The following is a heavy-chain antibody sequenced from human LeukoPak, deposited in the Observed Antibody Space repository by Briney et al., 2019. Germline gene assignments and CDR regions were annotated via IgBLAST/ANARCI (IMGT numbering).Heavy chain of an antibody. CDR2: IYYSGST. Sequence: SETLSLTCTVSGGSISSSSYYWGWIRQPPVKGLEWIGSIYYSGSTYYNPSLKSRVTMSVDTSKNQFSLKLSSVTAADTAVYYCARDSDSSGYLNYFDYWGQGTLVTVSS. V-gene: IGHV4-39*07. CDR3: ARDSDSSGYLNYFDY. D-gene: IGHD3-22*01. J-gene: IGHJ4*02. CDR1: GGSISSSSYY.